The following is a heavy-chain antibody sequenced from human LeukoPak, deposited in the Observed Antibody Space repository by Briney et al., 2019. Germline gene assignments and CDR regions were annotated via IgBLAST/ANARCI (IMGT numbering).Heavy chain of an antibody. CDR3: ARELPFDY. Sequence: GGSLRLSCAASGLSFSSYWMSWIRQAPGKGLVWVSRIKSDGSRTDYADSVKGRFTISRDNAKNTLYLQMNSLRAEDTAVYYCARELPFDYWGQGTLVTVSS. D-gene: IGHD2-15*01. CDR2: IKSDGSRT. J-gene: IGHJ4*02. CDR1: GLSFSSYW. V-gene: IGHV3-74*01.